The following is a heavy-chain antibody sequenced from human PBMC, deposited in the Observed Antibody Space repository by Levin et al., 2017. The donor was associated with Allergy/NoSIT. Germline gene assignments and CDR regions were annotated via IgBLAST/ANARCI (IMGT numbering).Heavy chain of an antibody. CDR2: INPNSGGT. V-gene: IGHV1-2*02. D-gene: IGHD6-19*01. J-gene: IGHJ6*03. CDR1: GYTFTGYY. CDR3: ARDIAVADYYYYYYYMDV. Sequence: SGGSLRLSCKASGYTFTGYYMHWVRQAPGQGLEWMGWINPNSGGTNYAQKFQGRVTMTRDTSISTAYMELSRLRSDDTAVYYCARDIAVADYYYYYYYMDVWGKGTTVTVSS.